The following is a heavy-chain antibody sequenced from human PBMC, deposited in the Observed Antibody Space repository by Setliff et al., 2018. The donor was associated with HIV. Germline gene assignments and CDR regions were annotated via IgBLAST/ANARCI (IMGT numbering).Heavy chain of an antibody. Sequence: GASVKVSCKASGYTFTGYYMHWVRQAPGQGPEWMGRINPNSGGTNYAQKFQGRVTMTSDTSTYTVYMELSGLTSDDTAFYYCASDAVSGYDWKWFDSWGQGTLVTVSS. CDR3: ASDAVSGYDWKWFDS. V-gene: IGHV1-2*06. CDR1: GYTFTGYY. J-gene: IGHJ5*01. CDR2: INPNSGGT. D-gene: IGHD5-12*01.